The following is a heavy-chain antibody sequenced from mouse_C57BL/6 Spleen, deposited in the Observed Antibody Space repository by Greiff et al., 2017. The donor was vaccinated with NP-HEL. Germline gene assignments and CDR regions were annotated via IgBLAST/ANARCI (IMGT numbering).Heavy chain of an antibody. Sequence: VQLQQSGAELVKPGASVKMSCKASGYTFTSYWITWVKQRPGQGLEWIGDIYPGSGSTNYNEKFKSKATLTVDTSSRTAYMQLSSLTSEDSAVYYWARDDYDEGAWFAYWGQGTLVTVSA. V-gene: IGHV1-55*01. CDR3: ARDDYDEGAWFAY. J-gene: IGHJ3*01. CDR1: GYTFTSYW. D-gene: IGHD2-4*01. CDR2: IYPGSGST.